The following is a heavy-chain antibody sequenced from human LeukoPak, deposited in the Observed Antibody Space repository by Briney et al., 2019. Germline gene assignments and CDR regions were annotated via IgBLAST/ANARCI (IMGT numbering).Heavy chain of an antibody. Sequence: SETLSLTCTVSGDSISNYYWSWIRQPAGKGLEWIGRIYTSGSTNYNPSLKSRVTMSVDTSKNQFSLKLSSVTAADTAVYYCARAVDGYSYGTPYYYYMDVWGKGTTVTVSS. D-gene: IGHD5-18*01. V-gene: IGHV4-4*07. J-gene: IGHJ6*03. CDR1: GDSISNYY. CDR3: ARAVDGYSYGTPYYYYMDV. CDR2: IYTSGST.